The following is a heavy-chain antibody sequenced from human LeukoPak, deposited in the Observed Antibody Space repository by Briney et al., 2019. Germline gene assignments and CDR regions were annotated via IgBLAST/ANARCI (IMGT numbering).Heavy chain of an antibody. Sequence: GASVKVSCKASGYTFTTYAISWVRQAPGQGLEWMGWISAYYGNTTYAQKFQGRVTMTTDTSTSTAYMELRSLRSDDTAVYYCARVGVFIAAAGTNWFDPWGQGTLVTVSS. V-gene: IGHV1-18*01. CDR1: GYTFTTYA. CDR2: ISAYYGNT. D-gene: IGHD6-13*01. CDR3: ARVGVFIAAAGTNWFDP. J-gene: IGHJ5*02.